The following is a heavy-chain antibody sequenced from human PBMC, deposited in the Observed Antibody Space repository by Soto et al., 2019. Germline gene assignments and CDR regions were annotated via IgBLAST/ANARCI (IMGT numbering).Heavy chain of an antibody. V-gene: IGHV4-61*01. J-gene: IGHJ6*02. CDR3: ARPLYSYGPMDV. CDR1: GGSVSSGSYY. CDR2: IYNSGST. Sequence: QVQLQESGPGLVKPSETLSLTCTVSGGSVSSGSYYWSWIRQPPGKGLEWIGYIYNSGSTNYNPSLKSRVTISVDTSKNQCSLKLSSVTAAVTAVYYCARPLYSYGPMDVWGQGTTVTVSS. D-gene: IGHD5-18*01.